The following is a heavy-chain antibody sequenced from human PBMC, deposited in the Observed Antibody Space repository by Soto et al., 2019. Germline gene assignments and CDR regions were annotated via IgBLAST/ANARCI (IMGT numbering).Heavy chain of an antibody. V-gene: IGHV4-30-2*01. J-gene: IGHJ5*02. D-gene: IGHD2-15*01. CDR1: CGSISSGGYS. Sequence: SETLSLTCAVSCGSISSGGYSWSWIRQPPGKGLEWIGYIYHSGSTYYNPSLKSRVTISVDRSKNQFSLKLSSVTAADTAVYYCARSGGTHNWFDPWGQGTLVTVSS. CDR3: ARSGGTHNWFDP. CDR2: IYHSGST.